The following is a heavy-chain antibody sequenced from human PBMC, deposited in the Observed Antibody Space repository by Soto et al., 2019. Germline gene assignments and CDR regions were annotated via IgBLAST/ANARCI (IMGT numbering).Heavy chain of an antibody. CDR1: GGSMRDYY. V-gene: IGHV4-59*01. Sequence: PSETLSLTCSVSGGSMRDYYWSWIRQSPGKGPEWIGYIYYSGNTNYNPSLKSRVTISVDMPKSLFSLKLNSVNAADTAVYYCARKLGLWKPLDYWGRGTLVTVSS. CDR2: IYYSGNT. CDR3: ARKLGLWKPLDY. J-gene: IGHJ4*02. D-gene: IGHD1-1*01.